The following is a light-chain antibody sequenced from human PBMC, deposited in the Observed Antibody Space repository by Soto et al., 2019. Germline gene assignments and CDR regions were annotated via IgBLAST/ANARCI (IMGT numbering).Light chain of an antibody. CDR3: QQSYSTPT. CDR2: ASS. J-gene: IGKJ2*01. V-gene: IGKV1-39*01. Sequence: DIQMTQSPSSLSASVGDRVTITCRTRQSVSIYVNWYQQKPGKATILLIYASSSLQSGVPSRFSGRGSGTDFTLTISSLEPEDFATYYCQQSYSTPTFGQGTKVEIK. CDR1: QSVSIY.